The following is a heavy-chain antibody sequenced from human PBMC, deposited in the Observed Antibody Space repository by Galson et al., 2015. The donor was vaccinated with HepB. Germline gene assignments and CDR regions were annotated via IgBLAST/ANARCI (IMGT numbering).Heavy chain of an antibody. Sequence: SLRLSCAASGFTFSSYAMNWVRQAPGKGLEWVSVIYGNGGSTFSADSVKGRFTISRDNSEKTLYLQMNSLRAEDTAVYYCVKGWVNSNYYVWGSYPKGVDYFDYWGHGPLVTVSS. D-gene: IGHD3-16*02. CDR2: IYGNGGST. CDR3: VKGWVNSNYYVWGSYPKGVDYFDY. CDR1: GFTFSSYA. J-gene: IGHJ4*01. V-gene: IGHV3-23*01.